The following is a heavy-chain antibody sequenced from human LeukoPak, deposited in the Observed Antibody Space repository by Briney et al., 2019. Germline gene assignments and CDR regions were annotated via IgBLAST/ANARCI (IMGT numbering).Heavy chain of an antibody. CDR2: IYYSGST. V-gene: IGHV4-39*01. Sequence: SETLSLTCTVSGGSISSSTYYWGWIRQPPGKGLECIGSIYYSGSTYYNPSLKSRVTISVDTSKNQFSLKLSSVTAADTAVYYCARQRRIAAAATGWIDPWSQGTLVTVSS. J-gene: IGHJ5*02. CDR1: GGSISSSTYY. CDR3: ARQRRIAAAATGWIDP. D-gene: IGHD6-13*01.